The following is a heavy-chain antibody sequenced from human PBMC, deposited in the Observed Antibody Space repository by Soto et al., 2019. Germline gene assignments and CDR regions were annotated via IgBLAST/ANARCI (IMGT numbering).Heavy chain of an antibody. CDR1: GGSISSSSYY. V-gene: IGHV4-39*01. Sequence: SETLSLTCTVSGGSISSSSYYWDWIRQPPGKGLEWIGSIYYSGSTYYNPSLKSRVTISVDTSKNQFSLKLSSVTAADTAVYYFIDRRGQWLPLDWCPGIMVTVS. CDR2: IYYSGST. D-gene: IGHD6-19*01. CDR3: IDRRGQWLPLD. J-gene: IGHJ4*02.